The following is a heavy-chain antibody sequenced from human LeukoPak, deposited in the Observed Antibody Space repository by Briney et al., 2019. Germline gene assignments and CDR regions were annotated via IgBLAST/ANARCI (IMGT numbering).Heavy chain of an antibody. CDR3: ARARLSTSYYYDSSGYYKGTFDY. V-gene: IGHV1-18*01. CDR1: VYTFTIYG. CDR2: ISAYNGNT. J-gene: IGHJ4*02. D-gene: IGHD3-22*01. Sequence: GASVNVSFTASVYTFTIYGISWVRQAPGQGREWMGWISAYNGNTNYAQKLQGRVTITTDTSTSTAYMELRSLRSDDTAVYYCARARLSTSYYYDSSGYYKGTFDYWGQGTLVTVSS.